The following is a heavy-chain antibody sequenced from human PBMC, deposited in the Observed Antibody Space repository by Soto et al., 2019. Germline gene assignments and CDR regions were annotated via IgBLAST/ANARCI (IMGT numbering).Heavy chain of an antibody. CDR2: INPAGGAT. Sequence: QVHLEQSGAEVKKPGASLKISCKASGYTFSDYFMHWVRQAPGQGLEWVGLINPAGGATSYPQKFQGSVSLTVDTTTNTFYMELRSLTSEDTAVYYCAPGRQKWRRNDAFAIWGQGTLVTV. V-gene: IGHV1-46*01. J-gene: IGHJ3*02. CDR1: GYTFSDYF. CDR3: APGRQKWRRNDAFAI. D-gene: IGHD5-12*01.